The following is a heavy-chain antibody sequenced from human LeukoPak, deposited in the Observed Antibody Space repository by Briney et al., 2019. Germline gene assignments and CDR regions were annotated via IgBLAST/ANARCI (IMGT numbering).Heavy chain of an antibody. CDR1: GFTFSSYA. Sequence: QSGGSLRLSCAASGFTFSSYAMNWVRQAPGKGLEWVSVISGTGGRTYCADSVKGRFTISRDNSKNTLYLQMNSLRAEDTAVYYCARRAGAYSHPYDYWGQGTLVTVSS. D-gene: IGHD4/OR15-4a*01. V-gene: IGHV3-23*01. CDR2: ISGTGGRT. J-gene: IGHJ4*02. CDR3: ARRAGAYSHPYDY.